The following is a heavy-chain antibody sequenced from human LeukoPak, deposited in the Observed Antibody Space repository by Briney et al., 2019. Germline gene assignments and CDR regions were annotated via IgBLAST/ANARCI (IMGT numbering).Heavy chain of an antibody. J-gene: IGHJ4*02. V-gene: IGHV4-59*01. Sequence: PSETLSLTCTVSGGSISSYYWSWIRQPPGKGLEWIGYIYYSGSTNYNPSLKSRVTISVDTPKNQFSLKLSSVTAADTAVYYCARAKYGSGPDYWGQGTLVTVSS. CDR2: IYYSGST. D-gene: IGHD3-10*01. CDR3: ARAKYGSGPDY. CDR1: GGSISSYY.